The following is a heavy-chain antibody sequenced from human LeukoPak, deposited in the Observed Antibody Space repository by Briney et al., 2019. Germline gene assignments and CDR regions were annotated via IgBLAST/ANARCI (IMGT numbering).Heavy chain of an antibody. Sequence: GGSLRLSCAASGFTFNNYGMSWVRQAPGKGLEWVSAISDSGGTTYYADSVKGRFTISRDNSKNSLYLQMNSLRAEDTAVYYCAKSQSSSWLYYFDYWGQGTLVTVSS. CDR1: GFTFNNYG. D-gene: IGHD6-13*01. V-gene: IGHV3-23*01. CDR2: ISDSGGTT. CDR3: AKSQSSSWLYYFDY. J-gene: IGHJ4*02.